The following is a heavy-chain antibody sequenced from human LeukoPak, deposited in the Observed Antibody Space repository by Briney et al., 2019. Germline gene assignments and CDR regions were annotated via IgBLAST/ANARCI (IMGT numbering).Heavy chain of an antibody. D-gene: IGHD2-2*02. Sequence: QPGGSLRLSCAASGFTFSSYSMSWVRQAPGKGLEWVSYISSSSSTIYYADSVKGRFTISRDNAKNSLYLQMNSLRAEDTAVYYCARDGPPYCSSTSCYTYYMDVWGKGTTVTVSS. J-gene: IGHJ6*03. CDR3: ARDGPPYCSSTSCYTYYMDV. V-gene: IGHV3-48*04. CDR1: GFTFSSYS. CDR2: ISSSSSTI.